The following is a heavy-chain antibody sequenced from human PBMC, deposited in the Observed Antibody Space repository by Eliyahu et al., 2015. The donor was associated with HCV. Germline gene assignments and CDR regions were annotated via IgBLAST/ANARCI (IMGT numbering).Heavy chain of an antibody. Sequence: EVQLVESGGTLVQPGGSLRLSCAASGFSXSSYXMTWVGLAPGRGLEWVANIKPDGSEKYYVDSLGGRFTTSRDNAKNSLYLQMNSLRAEDTAIYYCARARSYSLEYWGQGTLVTVSS. CDR2: IKPDGSEK. CDR3: ARARSYSLEY. CDR1: GFSXSSYX. D-gene: IGHD3-10*01. V-gene: IGHV3-7*01. J-gene: IGHJ4*02.